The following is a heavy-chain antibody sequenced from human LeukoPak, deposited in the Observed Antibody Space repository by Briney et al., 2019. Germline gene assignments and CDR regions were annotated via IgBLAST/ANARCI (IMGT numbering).Heavy chain of an antibody. CDR3: ARGKGYYDFWSGYYHLDY. CDR1: GGSISSYY. Sequence: SETLSLTCTVSGGSISSYYWSWIRQPPGKGLEWIGYIYYSGSTNYNPSLKSRVTISVDKSKNQFSLKLSSVSAEDTAVYYCARGKGYYDFWSGYYHLDYWGQGTLVTVSS. V-gene: IGHV4-59*12. J-gene: IGHJ4*02. D-gene: IGHD3-3*01. CDR2: IYYSGST.